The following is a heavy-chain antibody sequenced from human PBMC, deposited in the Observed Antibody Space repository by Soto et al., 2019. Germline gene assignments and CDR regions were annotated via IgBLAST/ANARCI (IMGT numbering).Heavy chain of an antibody. CDR3: ARGHHSLDV. CDR2: INPSGPNT. Sequence: QVQLLEFGGGVAKPGGSLRLSCAASGFTFSDHYMSWIRQAPGKGLEWVSYINPSGPNTDYANSVKGRFTIARDNAENSLYLQMNSLRVEDTALYYCARGHHSLDVWGQGATVTVSS. D-gene: IGHD4-4*01. CDR1: GFTFSDHY. V-gene: IGHV3-11*06. J-gene: IGHJ6*02.